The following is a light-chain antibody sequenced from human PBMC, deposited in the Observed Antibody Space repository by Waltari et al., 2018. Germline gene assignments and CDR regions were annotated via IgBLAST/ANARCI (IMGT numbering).Light chain of an antibody. CDR1: QTVSDGD. J-gene: IGKJ4*01. CDR2: DTS. V-gene: IGKV3-20*01. Sequence: EIVLTQSPGTLSLSPGERATLSCRASQTVSDGDLAWYQQKPRQAPRLLIEDTSFRAAGIPDRFSGSGSGTDFTLTISSLEPEDFAVDYCHHYGSSPPTFGGGTKVEIE. CDR3: HHYGSSPPT.